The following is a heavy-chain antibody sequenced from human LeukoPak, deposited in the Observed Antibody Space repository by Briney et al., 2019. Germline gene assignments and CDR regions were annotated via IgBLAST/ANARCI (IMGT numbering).Heavy chain of an antibody. Sequence: PGGSLRLSCAASGFTFSSYGMSWVRQAPGKGLEWVSAISGSGGSTYYADSVKGRFTISRDNSKNTLYLQMNSLRAEDTTVYYCAKDRSHVWGSYRHGFYWGQGTLVTVSS. D-gene: IGHD3-16*02. CDR1: GFTFSSYG. CDR3: AKDRSHVWGSYRHGFY. J-gene: IGHJ4*02. V-gene: IGHV3-23*01. CDR2: ISGSGGST.